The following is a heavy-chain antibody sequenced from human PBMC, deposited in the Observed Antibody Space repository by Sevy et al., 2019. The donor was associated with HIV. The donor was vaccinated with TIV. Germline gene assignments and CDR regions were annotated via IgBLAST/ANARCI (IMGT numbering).Heavy chain of an antibody. CDR3: ASPSLALAVTADSDAFDI. D-gene: IGHD2-21*02. Sequence: GGSLRLSCAASGFTFSSYSMNWVHQAPGKGLEWVSSISSSSSYIYYADSVKGRFTISRDNAKNSLYLQMNSLRAEDTAVYYCASPSLALAVTADSDAFDIWGQGTMVTVSS. J-gene: IGHJ3*02. V-gene: IGHV3-21*01. CDR1: GFTFSSYS. CDR2: ISSSSSYI.